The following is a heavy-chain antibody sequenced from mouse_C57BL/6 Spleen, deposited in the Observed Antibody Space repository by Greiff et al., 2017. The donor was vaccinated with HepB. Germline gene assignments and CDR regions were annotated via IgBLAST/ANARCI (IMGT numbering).Heavy chain of an antibody. Sequence: VKLMESGPELVKPGASVKISCKASGYAFSSSWMNWVKQRPGKGLEWIGRIYPGDGDTNYNGKFKGKATLTADKSSSTAYMQLSSLTSEDSAVYFCARAFLGTPLDYWGQGTTLTVSS. D-gene: IGHD2-14*01. J-gene: IGHJ2*01. CDR2: IYPGDGDT. V-gene: IGHV1-82*01. CDR1: GYAFSSSW. CDR3: ARAFLGTPLDY.